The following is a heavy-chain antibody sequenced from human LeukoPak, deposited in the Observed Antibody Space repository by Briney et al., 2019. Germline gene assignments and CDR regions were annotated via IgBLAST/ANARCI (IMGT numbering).Heavy chain of an antibody. J-gene: IGHJ5*02. Sequence: SETLSLTRILSAGSLSSYYWSWIRRPAETGLEWIGRIYTIGSTNYNPSLKSRPTRSVATYKKQFSLKLSSVTAADTAVDYCARKSLLLWFREAPAGHTTYNLFDPWGQGTLVTVSS. V-gene: IGHV4-4*07. CDR3: ARKSLLLWFREAPAGHTTYNLFDP. CDR1: AGSLSSYY. D-gene: IGHD3-10*01. CDR2: IYTIGST.